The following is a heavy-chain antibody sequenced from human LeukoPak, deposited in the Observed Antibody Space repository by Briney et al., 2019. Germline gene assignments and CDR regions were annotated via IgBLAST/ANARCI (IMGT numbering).Heavy chain of an antibody. D-gene: IGHD3-3*01. CDR3: ARYGSGYFDYYYYYMDV. CDR2: IYYSGST. J-gene: IGHJ6*03. V-gene: IGHV4-31*03. CDR1: GGSISSGGYY. Sequence: SETLSLTCTVSGGSISSGGYYWSWIRQHPGKGLEWIGYIYYSGSTYYNPSLKSRVTISVDTSKNQFSLKLSSVTAADTAVYYCARYGSGYFDYYYYYMDVWGKGTTVNVSS.